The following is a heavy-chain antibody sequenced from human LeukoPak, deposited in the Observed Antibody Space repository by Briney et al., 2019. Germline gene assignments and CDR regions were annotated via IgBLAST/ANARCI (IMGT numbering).Heavy chain of an antibody. V-gene: IGHV3-23*01. CDR3: AKGPDTAYFCGDY. J-gene: IGHJ4*02. Sequence: GGSLRLSCAGSGFIFNNYAMHWDRQPPGKGLEWVSGISGSGSSTYYADSVKGRFTISRDNSKSTLYLQMNSLRAEDTAVYYCAKGPDTAYFCGDYWGQGTLVTVSS. CDR1: GFIFNNYA. D-gene: IGHD5-18*01. CDR2: ISGSGSST.